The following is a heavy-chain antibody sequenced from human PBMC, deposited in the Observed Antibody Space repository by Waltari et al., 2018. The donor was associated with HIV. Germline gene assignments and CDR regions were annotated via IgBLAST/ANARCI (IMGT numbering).Heavy chain of an antibody. D-gene: IGHD3-10*01. Sequence: QVQLQESGPGLVKPSQTLSLTCTVSGGSISSGSYYWSWIRQPAGKGLEWIGRIYTSGSTNYNPSLKSRVTISVDTSKNQFSLKLSSVTAADTAVYYCATRKLLWFGPEREGGFDYWGQGTLVTVSS. J-gene: IGHJ4*02. CDR2: IYTSGST. CDR3: ATRKLLWFGPEREGGFDY. V-gene: IGHV4-61*02. CDR1: GGSISSGSYY.